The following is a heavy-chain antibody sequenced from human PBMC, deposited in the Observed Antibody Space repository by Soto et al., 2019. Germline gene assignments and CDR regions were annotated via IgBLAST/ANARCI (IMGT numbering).Heavy chain of an antibody. Sequence: EVQLVESGGGLVQPGGSLKLSCAASGFSFSGSGIHWVRQASGKGLEWIGRIRSKPNNYATAYVASVKGRFTISRDDPINTAYLQMNSLKTEDTAVYYCTRLDDVRIEPAFDYWGQGTLVTVSS. J-gene: IGHJ4*02. V-gene: IGHV3-73*02. CDR2: IRSKPNNYAT. D-gene: IGHD2-2*01. CDR1: GFSFSGSG. CDR3: TRLDDVRIEPAFDY.